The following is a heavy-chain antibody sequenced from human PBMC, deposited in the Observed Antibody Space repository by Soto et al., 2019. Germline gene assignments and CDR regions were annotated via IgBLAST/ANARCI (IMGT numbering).Heavy chain of an antibody. CDR3: ARDLGDSSGWYGVDY. V-gene: IGHV3-53*01. CDR1: EFTVSINY. D-gene: IGHD6-19*01. CDR2: IYSGGST. J-gene: IGHJ4*02. Sequence: PWGSLGICCATSEFTVSINYMSWVRQAPGKGLEWVSVIYSGGSTYYADSVKGRFTISRDNSKNTLYLQMNSLRAEDTAVYYCARDLGDSSGWYGVDYWGQGTMVTVSS.